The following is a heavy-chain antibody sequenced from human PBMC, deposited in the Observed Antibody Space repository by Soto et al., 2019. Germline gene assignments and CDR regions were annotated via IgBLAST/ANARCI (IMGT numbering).Heavy chain of an antibody. CDR3: ARAGVMVRGVSRFAY. CDR1: GFTVSSNY. Sequence: EVQLVESGGGLVQPGGSLRLSCAASGFTVSSNYMSWVRQAPGKGLEWVSVIYSGGSTYYADSVKGRFTISRDNSKNTLYLQMNSLRAEDTAVYYCARAGVMVRGVSRFAYWGQGTLVTVSS. D-gene: IGHD3-10*01. CDR2: IYSGGST. J-gene: IGHJ4*02. V-gene: IGHV3-66*01.